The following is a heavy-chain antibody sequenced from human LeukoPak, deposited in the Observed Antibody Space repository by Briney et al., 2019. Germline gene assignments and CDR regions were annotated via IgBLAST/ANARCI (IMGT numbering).Heavy chain of an antibody. J-gene: IGHJ4*02. CDR1: GYTFTSYY. CDR3: ARGGCSSSSCQGVPWVF. Sequence: ASVKVSCKASGYTFTSYYMHWLRQAPGQGLEWLGIINPTGGSTTYAPNFQGRVTMTRETYTGTVYMGLSSLRSEDTAVYYCARGGCSSSSCQGVPWVFWGQGTLVTVSS. V-gene: IGHV1-46*01. CDR2: INPTGGST. D-gene: IGHD2-2*01.